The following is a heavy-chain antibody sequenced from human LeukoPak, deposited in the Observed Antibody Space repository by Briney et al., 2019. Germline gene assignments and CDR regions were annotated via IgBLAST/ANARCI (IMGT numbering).Heavy chain of an antibody. V-gene: IGHV3-33*01. CDR1: GFTFSSYG. D-gene: IGHD4-11*01. J-gene: IGHJ4*02. Sequence: PGRSLTLSCAASGFTFSSYGMHWVRQAPGKGLEWVAILWYDGSNTYYADSVKGRFTISRDNSKNTVYVQMNSLRAEDTAVYYCARARYSNYAGGFDYWAREPRSPSPQ. CDR2: LWYDGSNT. CDR3: ARARYSNYAGGFDY.